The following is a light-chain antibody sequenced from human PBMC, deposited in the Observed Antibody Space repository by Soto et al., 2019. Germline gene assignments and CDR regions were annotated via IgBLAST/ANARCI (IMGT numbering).Light chain of an antibody. CDR2: KAS. J-gene: IGKJ4*01. CDR3: QQYNSYPLT. CDR1: QSISSW. Sequence: DIQMTQSPSTLSASVGDRVTITCRASQSISSWLAWYQQKPGRAPKFLIYKASILESGVPSRFSGSGSGTEFILTINSLQPDDFATYYCQQYNSYPLTFGGGTKVEIK. V-gene: IGKV1-5*03.